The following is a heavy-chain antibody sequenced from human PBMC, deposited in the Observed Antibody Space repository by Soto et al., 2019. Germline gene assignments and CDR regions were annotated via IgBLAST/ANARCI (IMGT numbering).Heavy chain of an antibody. CDR1: EFTFSNYA. CDR2: ISYGGGTT. V-gene: IGHV3-23*01. Sequence: GGSLRLSCAASEFTFSNYAMSWVRQAPGKGLEWVSAISYGGGTTYYADSVKGRFTISRDNSKNTLYLQMNSLRAEDTAVYYCARDPKDGYNYYFDYWGQGTLVTVSS. J-gene: IGHJ4*02. D-gene: IGHD5-12*01. CDR3: ARDPKDGYNYYFDY.